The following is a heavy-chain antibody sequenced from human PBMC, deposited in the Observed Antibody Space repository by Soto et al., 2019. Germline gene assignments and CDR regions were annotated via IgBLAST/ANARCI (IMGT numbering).Heavy chain of an antibody. CDR1: GGSISSSNW. V-gene: IGHV4-4*02. D-gene: IGHD3-22*01. Sequence: WETLSLTCAVSGGSISSSNWWSWVRQPPGKGLEWIGEIYHSGSTNYNPSLKSRVTISVDKSKNQFSLKLSSVTAADTAVYYCARRHYYDSSGSPAFDIWGQGTMVTVSS. J-gene: IGHJ3*02. CDR2: IYHSGST. CDR3: ARRHYYDSSGSPAFDI.